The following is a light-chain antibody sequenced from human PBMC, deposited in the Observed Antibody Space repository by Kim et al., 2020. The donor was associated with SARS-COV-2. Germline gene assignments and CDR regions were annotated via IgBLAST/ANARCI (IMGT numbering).Light chain of an antibody. CDR2: ANN. Sequence: VTIPCTGSSSNIGAGFVIYWYQQLPGTVPRLLIYANNSRPSGVPDRFSGSKSGTSGSLVITGLQADDEADYYCQSYDSSLGGFYVFGTGTKVTVL. CDR3: QSYDSSLGGFYV. CDR1: SSNIGAGFV. J-gene: IGLJ1*01. V-gene: IGLV1-40*01.